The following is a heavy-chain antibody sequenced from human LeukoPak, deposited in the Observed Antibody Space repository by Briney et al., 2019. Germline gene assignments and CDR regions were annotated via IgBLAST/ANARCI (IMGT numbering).Heavy chain of an antibody. V-gene: IGHV4-61*02. Sequence: SETLSLTCTVSGGSISSGSYYWSWIRQPAGKGLEWIGRIYTSGSTNYNPSLKSRVTISVDTSKNQFSLKLSSVTAADTAVYYCARARNPSSGPISYYYYYMDVWGKGTTVTVSS. CDR1: GGSISSGSYY. D-gene: IGHD3-22*01. CDR2: IYTSGST. J-gene: IGHJ6*03. CDR3: ARARNPSSGPISYYYYYMDV.